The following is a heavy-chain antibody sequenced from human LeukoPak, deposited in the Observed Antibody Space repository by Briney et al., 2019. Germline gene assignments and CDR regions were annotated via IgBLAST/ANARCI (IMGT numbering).Heavy chain of an antibody. CDR3: AREMGVRGLRNKYYFDY. CDR2: INHSGST. CDR1: GGSFSGYY. D-gene: IGHD3-10*01. Sequence: PSETLSLTCAVYGGSFSGYYWSWIRQPPGKGLEWIGEINHSGSTNYNPSLKSRVTISVDTSKNQFSLKLSSVTAADTAVYYCAREMGVRGLRNKYYFDYWGQGTLVTVSS. V-gene: IGHV4-34*01. J-gene: IGHJ4*02.